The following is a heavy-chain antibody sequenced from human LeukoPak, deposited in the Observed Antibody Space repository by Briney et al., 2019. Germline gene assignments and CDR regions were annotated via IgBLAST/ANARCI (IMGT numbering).Heavy chain of an antibody. D-gene: IGHD4-17*01. CDR1: GGSISSYY. Sequence: SETLSLTCTVSGGSISSYYWSWIRQPPGKGMEWIGNIYYSGSTNYNPSLKSRVTISLDTSKYQFSLQLNSVTAADSAVYYCARDNDFGDAFDFWGQGTMVSVSS. CDR2: IYYSGST. V-gene: IGHV4-59*01. CDR3: ARDNDFGDAFDF. J-gene: IGHJ3*01.